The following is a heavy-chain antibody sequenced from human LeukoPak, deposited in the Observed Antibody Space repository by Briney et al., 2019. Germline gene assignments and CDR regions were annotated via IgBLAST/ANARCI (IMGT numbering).Heavy chain of an antibody. CDR3: ARSTVAGTRKVDY. V-gene: IGHV4-39*01. Sequence: SETLSLTCTVSDGSISSSSYYWGWIRQPPGKGLEWIGSIYYSGSTYYNPSLRSRVAISVDTSKNQFSLRLSSVTAADTAVYYCARSTVAGTRKVDYWGQGTLVTVSS. CDR2: IYYSGST. CDR1: DGSISSSSYY. J-gene: IGHJ4*02. D-gene: IGHD6-19*01.